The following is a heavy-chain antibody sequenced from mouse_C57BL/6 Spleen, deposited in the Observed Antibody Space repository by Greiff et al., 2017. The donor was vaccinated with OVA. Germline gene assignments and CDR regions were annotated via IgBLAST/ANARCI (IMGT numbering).Heavy chain of an antibody. D-gene: IGHD4-1*01. V-gene: IGHV5-9-1*02. Sequence: DVHLVESGAGLVKPGGSLTLSCAASGFTFSSYAMSWVRQTPEKRLEWVAYISSGGDYIYYAATVKGRFTISRDNDRNTLYLQRSSLKSEDTAMYYCTRVELGRGTYCDYWGKGTTLTVA. CDR2: ISSGGDYI. CDR3: TRVELGRGTYCDY. CDR1: GFTFSSYA. J-gene: IGHJ2*01.